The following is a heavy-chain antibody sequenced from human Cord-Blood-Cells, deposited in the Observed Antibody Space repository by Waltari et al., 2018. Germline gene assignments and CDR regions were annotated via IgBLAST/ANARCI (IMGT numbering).Heavy chain of an antibody. V-gene: IGHV2-5*01. D-gene: IGHD6-6*01. CDR3: AHTYQYRYFDY. CDR2: IYWNDDK. J-gene: IGHJ4*02. Sequence: QITLKESGPTLVKPTQTLTLTCTFSGFSLSTSGVGVGWFRQPPGKALEWLALIYWNDDKRYSQSLKSRLTITKDTSKNQVVLTMTNMDPVDTATYYCAHTYQYRYFDYWGQGTLVTVSS. CDR1: GFSLSTSGVG.